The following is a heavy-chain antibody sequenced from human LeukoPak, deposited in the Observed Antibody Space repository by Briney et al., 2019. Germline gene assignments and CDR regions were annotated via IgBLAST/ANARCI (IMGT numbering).Heavy chain of an antibody. J-gene: IGHJ3*02. CDR2: ISYDGSNK. Sequence: GGSLRLSCAASGFTFSSYAIQWVRQAPGKGLEWVAVISYDGSNKYYADSVKGRFTISRDNSKNTLYLQMNSLRVEDTAVFYCARGRTGAYDAFDIWGQGTMVIVSS. CDR3: ARGRTGAYDAFDI. D-gene: IGHD1-1*01. CDR1: GFTFSSYA. V-gene: IGHV3-30-3*01.